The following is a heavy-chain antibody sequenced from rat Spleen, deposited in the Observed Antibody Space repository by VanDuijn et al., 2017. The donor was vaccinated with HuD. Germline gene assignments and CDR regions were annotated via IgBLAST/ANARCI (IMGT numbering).Heavy chain of an antibody. CDR2: IWGGGGT. CDR1: GFSLTSDG. Sequence: QVQLKESGPGLVQPSQTLSLTCTVSGFSLTSDGVHWVRQPPGKGLEWMGRIWGGGGTDYNSALKSRLSISRDTSKSQVFLKMNSLQTEDTAIYFSDYGGYPFDYWGQGVMVTVSS. CDR3: DYGGYPFDY. J-gene: IGHJ2*01. D-gene: IGHD1-11*01. V-gene: IGHV2-1*01.